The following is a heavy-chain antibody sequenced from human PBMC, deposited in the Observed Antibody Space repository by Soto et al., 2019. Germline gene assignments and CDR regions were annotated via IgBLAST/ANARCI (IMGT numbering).Heavy chain of an antibody. CDR2: IFDAATT. Sequence: QVHLQESGPGLVKPSGTLSLICSVSGESVGRGTNYWSWVRQAPGRGLEWIGYIFDAATTNYSPSSASLASISLDAATNKVSPKLTSVTAADTAIYYCARDRRGRADGFIYYYGMEVWGQGTSVTVSS. CDR1: GESVGRGTNY. J-gene: IGHJ6*02. CDR3: ARDRRGRADGFIYYYGMEV. D-gene: IGHD4-17*01. V-gene: IGHV4-61*01.